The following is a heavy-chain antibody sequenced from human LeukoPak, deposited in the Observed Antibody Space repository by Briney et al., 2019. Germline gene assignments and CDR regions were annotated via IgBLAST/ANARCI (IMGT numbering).Heavy chain of an antibody. CDR3: ARMGEWSKK. J-gene: IGHJ4*02. V-gene: IGHV3-74*01. Sequence: GGXLRLSCAASGFTFSRYWMHWVRQAPGKGLVWVSRINSDGTITSYADSVKGRFSISRDNAKNTLYLQMNSLRAEDTAVYYCARMGEWSKKWGQGTLVTVSS. D-gene: IGHD3-16*01. CDR2: INSDGTIT. CDR1: GFTFSRYW.